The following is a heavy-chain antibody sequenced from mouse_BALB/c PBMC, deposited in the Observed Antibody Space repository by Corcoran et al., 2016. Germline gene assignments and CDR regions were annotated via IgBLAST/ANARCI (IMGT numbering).Heavy chain of an antibody. CDR2: IYWDDDK. CDR3: ARRSLGDYAMDY. D-gene: IGHD6-2*01. J-gene: IGHJ4*01. CDR1: GFSLSTSGMG. V-gene: IGHV8-12*01. Sequence: QVTLKESGPGILQPSQTLSLTCSFSGFSLSTSGMGVSWIRQPSGKGLEWLAHIYWDDDKRYNPSLKSRLTISKDTSSNQVFRKITSVDTADTATYYCARRSLGDYAMDYWGQGTSVTVSS.